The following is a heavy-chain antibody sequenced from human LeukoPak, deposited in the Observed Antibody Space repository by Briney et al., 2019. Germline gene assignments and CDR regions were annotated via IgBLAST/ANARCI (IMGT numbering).Heavy chain of an antibody. CDR1: GYTFNDYA. J-gene: IGHJ1*01. V-gene: IGHV1-18*01. CDR3: ARGVPAAIAYFQH. Sequence: VASVKVSCKASGYTFNDYAMNWVRQAPGQGLEWMGWITTYNGNTNYAQKLQGRVTMTTDTSTSTAYMELRSLRPDDTAVYYCARGVPAAIAYFQHWGQGALVTVSS. CDR2: ITTYNGNT. D-gene: IGHD2-2*02.